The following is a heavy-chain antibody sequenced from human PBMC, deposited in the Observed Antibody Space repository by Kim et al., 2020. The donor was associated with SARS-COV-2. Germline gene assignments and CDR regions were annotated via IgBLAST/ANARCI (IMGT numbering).Heavy chain of an antibody. V-gene: IGHV3-9*01. D-gene: IGHD3-9*01. CDR1: GFTFDDYA. CDR2: ISWNSGSI. CDR3: AKDIRQGAYYDILTDDAFDI. J-gene: IGHJ3*02. Sequence: GGSLRLSCAASGFTFDDYAMHWVRQAPGKGLEWVSGISWNSGSIGYADSVKGRFTISRDNAKNSLYLQMNSLRAEDTALYYCAKDIRQGAYYDILTDDAFDIWGQGTMVTVSS.